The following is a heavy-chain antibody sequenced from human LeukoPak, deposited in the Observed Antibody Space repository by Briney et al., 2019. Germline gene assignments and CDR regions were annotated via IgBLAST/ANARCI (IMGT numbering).Heavy chain of an antibody. Sequence: GGSLRLSCSASGFTFSNYWMSWVRQAPGKGQEWVANIKRDGSEKYYVDSVKGRFTISRDNAKNSLYLQMNSLRAADTAVYYCAPMAADTAMVGMDVWGQGTEVTVSS. J-gene: IGHJ6*02. D-gene: IGHD5-18*01. CDR2: IKRDGSEK. CDR3: APMAADTAMVGMDV. V-gene: IGHV3-7*05. CDR1: GFTFSNYW.